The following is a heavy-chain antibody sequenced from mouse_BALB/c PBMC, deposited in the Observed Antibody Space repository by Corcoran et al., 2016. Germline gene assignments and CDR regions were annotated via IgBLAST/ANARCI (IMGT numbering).Heavy chain of an antibody. V-gene: IGHV3-6*02. CDR3: ARDLVWDY. J-gene: IGHJ2*01. Sequence: DVQLQESGPGLVKPSQSLSLTCSVTGYSITSGYYWNWIRQFPGNKLEWMGYISYDGSNNYNPSLKNRISITRDTSKNQFFLKLNSVTTEDTATYYCARDLVWDYWGQGTTLTVSS. CDR1: GYSITSGYY. D-gene: IGHD6-2*01. CDR2: ISYDGSN.